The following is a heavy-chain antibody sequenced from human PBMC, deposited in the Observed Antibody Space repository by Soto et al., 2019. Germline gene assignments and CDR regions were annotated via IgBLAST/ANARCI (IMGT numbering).Heavy chain of an antibody. D-gene: IGHD5-18*01. CDR2: INHSGST. Sequence: QVQLQQWGAGLLKPSETLSLTCAVYGGSFSGYYWSWIRQPPGKGLEWIGEINHSGSTNYNPSLKSRVTISVDTSKNQFSLKLSSVTAADTAVYYCARGGYSYGVFDYWGQGTLVTVSS. J-gene: IGHJ4*02. CDR3: ARGGYSYGVFDY. CDR1: GGSFSGYY. V-gene: IGHV4-34*01.